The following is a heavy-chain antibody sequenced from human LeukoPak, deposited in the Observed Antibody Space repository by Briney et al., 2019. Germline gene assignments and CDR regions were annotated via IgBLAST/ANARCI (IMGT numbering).Heavy chain of an antibody. CDR2: IIPIFGRA. CDR3: ARYYDSSGADY. Sequence: SVKVSCKASGGTFSSYAISWVRQAPGQGIEWRGRIIPIFGRANYEQKFQGRVRITTDESTSTAYMELSSLRSEDTAVYYCARYYDSSGADYWGQGTLVTVSS. D-gene: IGHD3-22*01. CDR1: GGTFSSYA. J-gene: IGHJ4*02. V-gene: IGHV1-69*05.